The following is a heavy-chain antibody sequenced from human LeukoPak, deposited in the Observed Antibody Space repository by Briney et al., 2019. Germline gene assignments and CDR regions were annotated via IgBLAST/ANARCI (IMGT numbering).Heavy chain of an antibody. D-gene: IGHD3-22*01. CDR1: GGSLSGYY. CDR3: ARLSRITLIVVAAEAFDI. CDR2: INHSGST. J-gene: IGHJ4*02. Sequence: SETLSLTCAVYGGSLSGYYWSWIRQPPGKGLEWIGEINHSGSTSNNPSLKSRVTISVDTSQNQFSLKLSSVTAADTAVYYCARLSRITLIVVAAEAFDIWGQGTLVTVSS. V-gene: IGHV4-34*01.